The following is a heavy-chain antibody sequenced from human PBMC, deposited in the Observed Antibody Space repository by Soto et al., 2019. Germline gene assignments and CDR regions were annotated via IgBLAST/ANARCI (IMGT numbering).Heavy chain of an antibody. J-gene: IGHJ4*02. CDR2: ISYDGSNK. CDR1: GFTFSSYA. CDR3: ARGAPKYYYDSSGYTLPYTGY. D-gene: IGHD3-22*01. V-gene: IGHV3-30-3*01. Sequence: HPGGSLRLSCAASGFTFSSYAMHWVRQAPGKGLEWVAVISYDGSNKYYADSVKGRFTISRDNSKNTLYLQMNSLRAEDTAVYYCARGAPKYYYDSSGYTLPYTGYWGQGTLVTVSS.